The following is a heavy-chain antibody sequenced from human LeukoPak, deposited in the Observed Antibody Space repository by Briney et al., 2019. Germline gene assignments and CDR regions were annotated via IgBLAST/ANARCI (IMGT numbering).Heavy chain of an antibody. CDR1: GYTFTSYG. CDR3: AREEAYCGGDCPPDY. V-gene: IGHV1-18*01. D-gene: IGHD2-21*02. Sequence: ASVKVSCKASGYTFTSYGISWVRQAPGQGLEWMGWISAYNGNANYAQKLQGRVTMTTDTSTSTAYMELRSLRSDDTAVSYCAREEAYCGGDCPPDYWGQGTLVTVSS. CDR2: ISAYNGNA. J-gene: IGHJ4*02.